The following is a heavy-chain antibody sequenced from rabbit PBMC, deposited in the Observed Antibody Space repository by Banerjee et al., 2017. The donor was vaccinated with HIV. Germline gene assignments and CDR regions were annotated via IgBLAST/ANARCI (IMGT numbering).Heavy chain of an antibody. CDR2: GSSGRN. J-gene: IGHJ4*01. Sequence: QSLEESGGGLVKPEGSLTLTCKASGFDLSSYYYMCWVRQAPGKGLEWIACGSSGRNYYASWAKGRFTISKTSSTTVTLQMTSLTAADTATYFCARTVSAYDYYTDGYADYAYPIYFNLWGQGTLVTVS. D-gene: IGHD6-1*01. CDR3: ARTVSAYDYYTDGYADYAYPIYFNL. CDR1: GFDLSSYYY. V-gene: IGHV1S40*01.